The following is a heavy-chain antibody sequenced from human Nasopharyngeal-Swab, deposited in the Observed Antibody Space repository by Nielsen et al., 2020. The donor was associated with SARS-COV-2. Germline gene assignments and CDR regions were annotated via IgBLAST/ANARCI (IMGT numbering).Heavy chain of an antibody. CDR1: GGSISSYY. D-gene: IGHD3-16*01. CDR3: TRDTWGERYYYYYGMDV. V-gene: IGHV4-59*01. J-gene: IGHJ6*02. Sequence: SETLSLTCTVSGGSISSYYWSWIRQPPGKGLEWIGYIYYSGSTNYNPSLKSRVTISVDTSKNQFSLKLSSVTAADTAVYYCTRDTWGERYYYYYGMDVWGQGTTVTVSS. CDR2: IYYSGST.